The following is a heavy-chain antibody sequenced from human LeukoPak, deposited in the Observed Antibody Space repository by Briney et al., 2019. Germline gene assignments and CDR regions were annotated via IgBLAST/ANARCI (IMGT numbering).Heavy chain of an antibody. V-gene: IGHV6-1*01. Sequence: SQTLSLSFAISGDSVSTSGVAWKGVRQSPSRGVEGLGRTYYTSKWNTNYAVSVKSRIVVNPDTSKNQFSLQLNSVTSEDTAVYYCARGRASAFDVWGQGTMVTVSS. CDR2: TYYTSKWNT. CDR1: GDSVSTSGVA. J-gene: IGHJ3*01. D-gene: IGHD6-25*01. CDR3: ARGRASAFDV.